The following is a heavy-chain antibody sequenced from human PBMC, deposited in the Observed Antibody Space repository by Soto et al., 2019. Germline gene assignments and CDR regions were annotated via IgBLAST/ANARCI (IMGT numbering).Heavy chain of an antibody. CDR2: INSDGSST. CDR1: GFTFSSYW. V-gene: IGHV3-74*01. Sequence: GGSLRLSCAASGFTFSSYWMHWVRQAPGKGLVWVSRINSDGSSTSYADSVKGRFTISRDNAKNTLYLQMNSLRAEDTAVYYCARASYDFWFYYWGQGTLVTVSS. J-gene: IGHJ4*02. D-gene: IGHD3-3*01. CDR3: ARASYDFWFYY.